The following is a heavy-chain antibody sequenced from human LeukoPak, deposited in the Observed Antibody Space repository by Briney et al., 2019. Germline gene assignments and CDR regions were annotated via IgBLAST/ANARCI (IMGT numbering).Heavy chain of an antibody. V-gene: IGHV3-23*01. CDR3: AKDGGGNSLYYYYMDV. CDR2: ISGSGGST. CDR1: GFTFSSYA. J-gene: IGHJ6*03. Sequence: PGGSLRLSCAASGFTFSSYAMSWVRQAPGKGLEWVSAISGSGGSTYYADSVKGRFTISRDNSKNTLYLQMNSLRVEDTAVYYCAKDGGGNSLYYYYMDVWGKGTTVTVSS. D-gene: IGHD4-23*01.